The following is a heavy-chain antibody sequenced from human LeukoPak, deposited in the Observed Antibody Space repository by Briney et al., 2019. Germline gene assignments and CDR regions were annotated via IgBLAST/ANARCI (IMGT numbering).Heavy chain of an antibody. V-gene: IGHV4-34*01. J-gene: IGHJ6*02. CDR3: ARGIFYCSSTSCYYYYGMDV. CDR2: INHSGST. Sequence: PSETLSLTCAVYGGSFSGYYWSWIRQPPGKGLEWIGEINHSGSTNYNPSLKSRVTISVDTSKNQFSLKLSSVTAADTAVYYCARGIFYCSSTSCYYYYGMDVWGQGTTVTVS. CDR1: GGSFSGYY. D-gene: IGHD2-2*01.